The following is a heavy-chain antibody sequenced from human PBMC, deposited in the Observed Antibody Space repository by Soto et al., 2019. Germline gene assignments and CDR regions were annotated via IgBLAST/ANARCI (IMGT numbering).Heavy chain of an antibody. CDR1: GYTFASYG. Sequence: ASVKVSCKASGYTFASYGISWGRQAPGKGLRGWGWISAYNGNTNYAQKLQGRVTMTTDTSTSTAYMELRSLRSDDTAVYYCARGKTRYDSSGYYYAQYSLVYWGQGTLVTVSS. V-gene: IGHV1-18*04. D-gene: IGHD3-22*01. J-gene: IGHJ4*02. CDR2: ISAYNGNT. CDR3: ARGKTRYDSSGYYYAQYSLVY.